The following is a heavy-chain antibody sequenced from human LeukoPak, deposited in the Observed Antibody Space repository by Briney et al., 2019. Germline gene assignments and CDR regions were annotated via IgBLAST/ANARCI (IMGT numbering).Heavy chain of an antibody. CDR2: IYYSGST. CDR3: ARQGRRAYCGGDCYSHFDY. CDR1: RGSISSSSYY. J-gene: IGHJ4*02. Sequence: SETLSLTCTVSRGSISSSSYYWGWFRQPPGKGLEWIGGIYYSGSTYYNSSLKSRVTISVDTSKNQFSLKLSSVTAADTAVYYCARQGRRAYCGGDCYSHFDYWGQGTLVTVSS. D-gene: IGHD2-21*02. V-gene: IGHV4-39*01.